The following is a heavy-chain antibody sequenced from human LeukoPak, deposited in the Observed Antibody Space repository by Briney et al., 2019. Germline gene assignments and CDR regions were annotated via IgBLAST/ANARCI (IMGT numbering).Heavy chain of an antibody. J-gene: IGHJ4*02. D-gene: IGHD6-6*01. V-gene: IGHV4-34*01. CDR3: ARGQPTARQGSDY. CDR1: GGSFSGYY. Sequence: SETLSLTCAVYGGSFSGYYWSWIRQPPGKGLEWIGEINHSGSTNYNPSLKSRVTISVDTSKNQFSLKLSSVTAADTAVYYCARGQPTARQGSDYWGQGTLVTVSS. CDR2: INHSGST.